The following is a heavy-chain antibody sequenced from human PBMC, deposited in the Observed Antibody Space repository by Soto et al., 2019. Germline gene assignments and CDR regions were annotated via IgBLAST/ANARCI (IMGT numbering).Heavy chain of an antibody. V-gene: IGHV3-7*05. CDR2: MNEYGSER. J-gene: IGHJ4*02. CDR1: GFIFSSYW. Sequence: GGSLRLSCSASGFIFSSYWMSWLRQAPGKGLEWVASMNEYGSERYYVDSVKGRFTISRDNAKNSLYLQMNSLRAEDSGIYFCVRGNYEKSIDYWGQGTRVTVSS. CDR3: VRGNYEKSIDY. D-gene: IGHD3-16*01.